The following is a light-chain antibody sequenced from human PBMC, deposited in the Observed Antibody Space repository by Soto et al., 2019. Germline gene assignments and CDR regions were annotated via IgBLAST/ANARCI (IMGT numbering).Light chain of an antibody. CDR2: DAS. CDR1: QDITKW. V-gene: IGKV1-12*01. J-gene: IGKJ1*01. Sequence: DIQMTQSPSFVSASVGDRVTITCRASQDITKWLAWYQQKPGKAPKLLIYDASSLQRGVPSRFSGSGSGTDFTLSISTLQPEDFATYDWQQANSFPPWTFGQGTRVEIK. CDR3: QQANSFPPWT.